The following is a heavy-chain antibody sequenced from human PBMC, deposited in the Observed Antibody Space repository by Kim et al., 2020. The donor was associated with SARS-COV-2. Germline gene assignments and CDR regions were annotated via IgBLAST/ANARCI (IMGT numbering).Heavy chain of an antibody. CDR2: ISGSGGST. D-gene: IGHD3-3*01. V-gene: IGHV3-23*01. CDR1: GFTFSSYA. CDR3: AKDPYYDFWSGYYFDY. Sequence: GGSLRRSCAASGFTFSSYAMSWVRQAPGKGLEWVSAISGSGGSTYYADSVKGRFPISRDNSKNTLYLQMNSLRAEDTAVYYFAKDPYYDFWSGYYFDYWGQGTLVTVSS. J-gene: IGHJ4*02.